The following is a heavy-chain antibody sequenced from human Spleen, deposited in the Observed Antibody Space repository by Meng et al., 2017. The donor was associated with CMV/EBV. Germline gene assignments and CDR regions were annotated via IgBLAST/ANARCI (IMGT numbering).Heavy chain of an antibody. Sequence: GSLKISCAASGFTFSSYAMHWVRQAPGKGLEWVAVISYDGSNKYYADSVKGRFTISRDNSKNTLYLQMNSLRAEDTAVYYCARDLMATTQNSFMDYYYYGMDVWGQGTTVTVSS. D-gene: IGHD5-24*01. CDR1: GFTFSSYA. CDR3: ARDLMATTQNSFMDYYYYGMDV. J-gene: IGHJ6*02. V-gene: IGHV3-30*04. CDR2: ISYDGSNK.